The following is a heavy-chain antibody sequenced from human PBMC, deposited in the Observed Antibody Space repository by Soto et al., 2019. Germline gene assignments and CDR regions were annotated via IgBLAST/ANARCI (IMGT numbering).Heavy chain of an antibody. CDR1: GFTLSYYA. CDR3: VREGSGWSSRGSVDF. J-gene: IGHJ3*01. D-gene: IGHD6-19*01. CDR2: LGDSDDTA. V-gene: IGHV3-23*01. Sequence: EVQVLESGGGLVRPGGSLRLSCVGSGFTLSYYAMDWVRQAPGKGPEWVSLLGDSDDTAYYTDSVQGRVTMSRDKSKNTLYLLMSSLRAEDTAIYYCVREGSGWSSRGSVDFWGRGTIVTVSS.